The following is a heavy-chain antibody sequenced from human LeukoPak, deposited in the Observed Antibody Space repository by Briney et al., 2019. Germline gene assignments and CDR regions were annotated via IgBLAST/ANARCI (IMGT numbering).Heavy chain of an antibody. CDR3: ARWNYP. Sequence: GGSLRLACAVSGFTVSENFMSWVRQAPGKGLEWVSVIYNGGATFYADSVRGRFTIFRDDSKNMLYLQMNSLRVEDTAVYYCARWNYPWGQGTLVTVSS. D-gene: IGHD1-1*01. J-gene: IGHJ5*02. V-gene: IGHV3-53*01. CDR2: IYNGGAT. CDR1: GFTVSENF.